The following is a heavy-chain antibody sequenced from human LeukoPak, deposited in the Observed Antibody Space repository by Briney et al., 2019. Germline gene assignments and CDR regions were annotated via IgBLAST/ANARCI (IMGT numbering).Heavy chain of an antibody. V-gene: IGHV4-34*01. CDR3: ARGRYGPRLGN. J-gene: IGHJ4*02. Sequence: PSETLSLTCAVYGAPFSDSYWSWIRQSPEKGLEWIGEINNSGSTSHNPSLNSRVIMSVDRSKNQFSLRLTSVTAADTAVYYCARGRYGPRLGNWGQGTLVTVSS. CDR1: GAPFSDSY. CDR2: INNSGST. D-gene: IGHD3-16*01.